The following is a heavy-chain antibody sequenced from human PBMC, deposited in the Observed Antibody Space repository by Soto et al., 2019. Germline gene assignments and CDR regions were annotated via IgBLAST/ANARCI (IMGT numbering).Heavy chain of an antibody. Sequence: ASVKVSCKASGGTFSSYAISWVRQAPGQGLEWMGGIIPIFGTANYAQKFQGRVTITADESTSTAYMELSSLRSEDTAVYHCARGPGDGYTIGGAFDIWGQGTMVTVSS. D-gene: IGHD5-12*01. CDR1: GGTFSSYA. J-gene: IGHJ3*02. CDR3: ARGPGDGYTIGGAFDI. CDR2: IIPIFGTA. V-gene: IGHV1-69*13.